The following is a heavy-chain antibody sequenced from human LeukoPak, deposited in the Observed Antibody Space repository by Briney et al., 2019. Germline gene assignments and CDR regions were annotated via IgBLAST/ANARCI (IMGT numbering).Heavy chain of an antibody. CDR3: ARQECNGGSCYSRAIWFDP. V-gene: IGHV4-39*01. J-gene: IGHJ5*02. CDR2: IYHTGTT. Sequence: YPSDTLSLTCNVSGGSISSTSYYWGWIRQPPGKGLKWIGSIYHTGTTYYSPSHQSRVTISVHTSKNQFSLKLSSVTAADTAVYYCARQECNGGSCYSRAIWFDPWGQGTLVTVSS. CDR1: GGSISSTSYY. D-gene: IGHD2-15*01.